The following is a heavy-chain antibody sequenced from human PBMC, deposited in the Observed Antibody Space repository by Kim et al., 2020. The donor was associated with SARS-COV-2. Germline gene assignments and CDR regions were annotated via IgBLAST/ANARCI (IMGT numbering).Heavy chain of an antibody. Sequence: ADSVKGRFTISRDNAKNSLYLQMNSLRAEDTAVYYCARRNYDSSGYYADYWGQGTLVTVSS. D-gene: IGHD3-22*01. CDR3: ARRNYDSSGYYADY. V-gene: IGHV3-21*01. J-gene: IGHJ4*02.